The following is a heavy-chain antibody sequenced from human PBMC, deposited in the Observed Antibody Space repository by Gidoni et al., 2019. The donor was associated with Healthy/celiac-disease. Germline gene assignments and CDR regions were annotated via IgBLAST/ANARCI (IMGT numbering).Heavy chain of an antibody. CDR3: ARALGYCSGGSCYFGYYYGMDV. J-gene: IGHJ6*02. D-gene: IGHD2-15*01. V-gene: IGHV3-53*04. Sequence: EVQLVESGGGLVQPGGSLRLSCAASGFTVSSNYMSWVRQAPGKGLEWVSVIYSGGSTYYADSVKGRFTISRHNSKNTLYLQMNSLRAEDTAVYYCARALGYCSGGSCYFGYYYGMDVWGQGTTVTVSS. CDR2: IYSGGST. CDR1: GFTVSSNY.